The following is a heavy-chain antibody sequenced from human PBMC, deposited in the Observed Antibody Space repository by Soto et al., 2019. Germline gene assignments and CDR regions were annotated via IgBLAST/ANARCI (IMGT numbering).Heavy chain of an antibody. CDR2: ISGSGGST. D-gene: IGHD6-19*01. CDR1: GFTFSSYA. CDR3: AKDTLKQWLVPAFDY. Sequence: GGSLRLSCAASGFTFSSYAMSWVRQAPGKGLEWVSAISGSGGSTYYADSVKGRFTISRDNSKNTLYLQMNSLRAEDTAVYYCAKDTLKQWLVPAFDYWGQGTLVTVSS. V-gene: IGHV3-23*01. J-gene: IGHJ4*02.